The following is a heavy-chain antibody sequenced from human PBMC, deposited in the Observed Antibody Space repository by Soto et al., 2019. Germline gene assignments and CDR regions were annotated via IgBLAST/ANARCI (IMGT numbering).Heavy chain of an antibody. Sequence: ASVKVSCKASGYTFTSYGISWVRQAPGQGLEWMGWISAYNGNTNYAQKLQGRVTMTTDTSTSTAYMELRSLRSDDTAVYYCARDLYNWNPLPAEAGDYWGQGTLVTVSS. D-gene: IGHD1-20*01. CDR2: ISAYNGNT. J-gene: IGHJ4*02. V-gene: IGHV1-18*01. CDR3: ARDLYNWNPLPAEAGDY. CDR1: GYTFTSYG.